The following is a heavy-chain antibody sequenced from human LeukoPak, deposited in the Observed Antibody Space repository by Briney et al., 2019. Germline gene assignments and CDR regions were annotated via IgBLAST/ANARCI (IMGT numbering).Heavy chain of an antibody. V-gene: IGHV3-21*01. CDR3: ARDLGYCSGGSCYYYYGMDV. Sequence: PGGSLRLSCAASGFPFSSYSMNWVRQAPGKGLEWVSSISSSSSYIYYADSVKGRFTISRDNAKNSLYLQMNSLRAEDTAVYYCARDLGYCSGGSCYYYYGMDVWGQGTTVTVSS. D-gene: IGHD2-15*01. CDR2: ISSSSSYI. CDR1: GFPFSSYS. J-gene: IGHJ6*02.